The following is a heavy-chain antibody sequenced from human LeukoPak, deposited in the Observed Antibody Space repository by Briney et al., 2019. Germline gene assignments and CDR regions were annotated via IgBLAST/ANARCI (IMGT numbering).Heavy chain of an antibody. CDR1: GCTFTSYA. D-gene: IGHD6-19*01. J-gene: IGHJ3*02. V-gene: IGHV7-4-1*02. CDR3: ARVRSGWPHDAFAI. CDR2: INTNTGNP. Sequence: ASVKVSCKASGCTFTSYAMNWVRQAPGQGPEWMGWINTNTGNPTYAQGFTGRFVFSLDTSVSTAYLQISSLKAEDTAVYYCARVRSGWPHDAFAIWGQGTVVTVSS.